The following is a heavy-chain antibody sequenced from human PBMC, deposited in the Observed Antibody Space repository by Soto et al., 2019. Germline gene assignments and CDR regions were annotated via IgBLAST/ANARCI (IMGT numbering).Heavy chain of an antibody. V-gene: IGHV4-34*01. J-gene: IGHJ5*02. CDR1: GGSFSGYY. CDR2: INHSGST. D-gene: IGHD3-10*01. Sequence: QVQLQQWGAGLLKPSETLSLTCAVYGGSFSGYYWSWIRQPPGKGLEWIGEINHSGSTNYNPSLKSRVTISVDTSKKQFSLKLSSVTAAGTAVYYCARSWEVWCGELREFDPWGQGTLVTVSS. CDR3: ARSWEVWCGELREFDP.